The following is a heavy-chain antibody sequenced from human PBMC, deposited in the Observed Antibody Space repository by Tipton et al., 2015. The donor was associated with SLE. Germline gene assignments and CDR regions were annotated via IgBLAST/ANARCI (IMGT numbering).Heavy chain of an antibody. Sequence: GSLRLSCAASGFNFSTYAMHWVRQAPGKGLEYVSAISSNGGSTYYANSVKGRFTIVRDNSKKTLYLQMGSLRAEDMAVYYCARRRAATGLFSERGWFDPWGQGALVTVSS. CDR3: ARRRAATGLFSERGWFDP. J-gene: IGHJ5*02. CDR2: ISSNGGST. CDR1: GFNFSTYA. V-gene: IGHV3-64*01. D-gene: IGHD6-25*01.